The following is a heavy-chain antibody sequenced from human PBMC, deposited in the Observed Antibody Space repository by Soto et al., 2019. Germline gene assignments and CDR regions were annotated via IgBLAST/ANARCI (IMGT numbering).Heavy chain of an antibody. CDR3: AKILYDSSGYYLFDY. J-gene: IGHJ4*02. CDR2: ISGSGGST. V-gene: IGHV3-23*01. Sequence: GGSLRLSCAASGFTFSKYAMTWARQAPGKGLEWVSAISGSGGSTYYADSVKGRFTISRDNSKNTLYLQMNSLRAEDTAVYYCAKILYDSSGYYLFDYWGQGTLVTVSS. CDR1: GFTFSKYA. D-gene: IGHD3-22*01.